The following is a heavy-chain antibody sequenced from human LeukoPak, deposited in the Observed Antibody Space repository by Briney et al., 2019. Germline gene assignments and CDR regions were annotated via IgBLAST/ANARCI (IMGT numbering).Heavy chain of an antibody. Sequence: GGSLRLSCAASGFTFSSYGMHWVRQAPGKGLEWVAVISYDGSNKYYADSVKGRFTISRDNSKNTLYLQMNSLRAEDTAVYYCARAAIAVAGSRPDYWGQGTLVTVSS. D-gene: IGHD6-19*01. CDR3: ARAAIAVAGSRPDY. J-gene: IGHJ4*02. V-gene: IGHV3-30*03. CDR1: GFTFSSYG. CDR2: ISYDGSNK.